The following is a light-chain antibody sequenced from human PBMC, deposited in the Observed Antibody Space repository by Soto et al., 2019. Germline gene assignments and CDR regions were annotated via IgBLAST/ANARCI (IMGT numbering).Light chain of an antibody. CDR3: QQSYDIPLT. CDR1: QSISAN. CDR2: ATS. V-gene: IGKV1-39*01. Sequence: DIQMNQSPSSLSASVGDRVSITCRASQSISANLNWFQQKPGRAPNLLIYATSTLQSGVPSRFSGTRSGTDFTLTISTLQPEDSAAYYCQQSYDIPLTFGGGTKVDIK. J-gene: IGKJ4*01.